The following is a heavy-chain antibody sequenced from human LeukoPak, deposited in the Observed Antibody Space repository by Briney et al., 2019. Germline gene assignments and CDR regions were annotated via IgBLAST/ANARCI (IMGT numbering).Heavy chain of an antibody. CDR1: GFTFSSYS. Sequence: GGSLRLSCAASGFTFSSYSMNWVRQAPGKGLEWVSYISGSSSTIYYADSVKGRSTISRDNAENSLYLQMNSLRAEDTAVYYCARAPSTVVTTRYFQHWGQGTLVTVSS. CDR2: ISGSSSTI. J-gene: IGHJ1*01. D-gene: IGHD4-23*01. CDR3: ARAPSTVVTTRYFQH. V-gene: IGHV3-48*01.